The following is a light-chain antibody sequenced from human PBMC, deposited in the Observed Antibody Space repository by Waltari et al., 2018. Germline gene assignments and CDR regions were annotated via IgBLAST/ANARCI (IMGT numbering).Light chain of an antibody. CDR2: GAS. CDR3: QLYNYPLSIT. V-gene: IGKV1-33*01. Sequence: DIHLTHSPSSLSASIRGRVPITCQANQDICNYLSWYHQKPGQAPKLLLYGASNVESGVPSRFSGSGSGTYFRITISSLQPEDAGMYYCQLYNYPLSITFGQGT. J-gene: IGKJ5*01. CDR1: QDICNY.